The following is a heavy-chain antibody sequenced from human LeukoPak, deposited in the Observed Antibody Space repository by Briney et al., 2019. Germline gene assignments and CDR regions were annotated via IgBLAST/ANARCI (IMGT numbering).Heavy chain of an antibody. Sequence: GGSLRLSCAASGFTFSSFGMHWVRQAPGKGLEWVAFIRYDGNDKYYADSVQGRFTISRDNSKNTLYLQMNSLRAEDTAVYYCARDSFLAPGADWGQGTLVTVSS. CDR3: ARDSFLAPGAD. CDR1: GFTFSSFG. D-gene: IGHD2/OR15-2a*01. CDR2: IRYDGNDK. V-gene: IGHV3-30*02. J-gene: IGHJ4*02.